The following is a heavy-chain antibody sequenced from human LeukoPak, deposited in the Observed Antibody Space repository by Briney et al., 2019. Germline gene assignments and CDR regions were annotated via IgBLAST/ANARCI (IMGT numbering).Heavy chain of an antibody. CDR1: GYTLTELS. D-gene: IGHD3-10*01. J-gene: IGHJ4*02. CDR2: FDPKDGET. CDR3: ATAAMVPYWSMVRSFDY. Sequence: GASVKVSCKVSGYTLTELSMHWVRQAPGKGLEWMGGFDPKDGETIYAQKFQGRVTMTEDTSTDTAYMELSSLRSEDTAVYYCATAAMVPYWSMVRSFDYWGQGTLVTVSS. V-gene: IGHV1-24*01.